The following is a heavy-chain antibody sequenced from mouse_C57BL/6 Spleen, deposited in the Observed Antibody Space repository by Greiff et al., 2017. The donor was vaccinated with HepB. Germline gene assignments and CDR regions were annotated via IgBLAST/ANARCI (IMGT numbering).Heavy chain of an antibody. D-gene: IGHD1-1*01. CDR3: AYYGSGAMDY. J-gene: IGHJ4*01. Sequence: VHVKQSGPELVKPGASVKISCKASGYSFTGYYMNWVKQSPEKSLEWIGEINPSTGGTTYNQKFKAKATLTVDKSSSTAYMQLKSLTSEDSAVYYCAYYGSGAMDYWGQGTSVTVSS. CDR1: GYSFTGYY. CDR2: INPSTGGT. V-gene: IGHV1-42*01.